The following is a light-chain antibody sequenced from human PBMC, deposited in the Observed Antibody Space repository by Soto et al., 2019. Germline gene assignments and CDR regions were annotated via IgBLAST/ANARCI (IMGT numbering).Light chain of an antibody. CDR2: KAS. J-gene: IGKJ4*01. Sequence: IQMTQFPSSLSASVGDSVTITCRASQSISSYLNWYQQKPGKAPKLLIYKASTLKSGVPSRFSGSGSGTEFTLTISSLQPDDFATYYCQQYDSYVTFGGGTKVDIK. CDR3: QQYDSYVT. CDR1: QSISSY. V-gene: IGKV1-5*03.